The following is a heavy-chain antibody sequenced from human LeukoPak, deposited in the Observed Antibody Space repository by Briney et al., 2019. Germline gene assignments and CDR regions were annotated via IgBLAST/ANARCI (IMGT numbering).Heavy chain of an antibody. Sequence: GGSLRLSCAASGFTFSSYSMNWVRQAPGKGPEWVSHISSSSSNIYYADSVKGRFTISRDNAKNSLYLQMNNLRAEDTAVYYCARDRGEGVGGVYWGQGTLVTVSS. CDR2: ISSSSSNI. CDR1: GFTFSSYS. J-gene: IGHJ4*02. D-gene: IGHD1-26*01. V-gene: IGHV3-48*04. CDR3: ARDRGEGVGGVY.